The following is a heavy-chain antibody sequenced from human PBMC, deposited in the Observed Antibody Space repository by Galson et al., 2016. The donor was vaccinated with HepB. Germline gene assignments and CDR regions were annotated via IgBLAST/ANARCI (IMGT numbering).Heavy chain of an antibody. Sequence: SLRLSCAASGFTFSNYAMSWVRQAPGKGLEWVSGISGSGGSTYYADSVKGRFTISRDKSKNTLFLQMNSLRAEDTAVYYCAKELVYVASGLPAYWGQGTLVTVSS. V-gene: IGHV3-23*01. CDR2: ISGSGGST. CDR1: GFTFSNYA. CDR3: AKELVYVASGLPAY. D-gene: IGHD3-16*01. J-gene: IGHJ4*02.